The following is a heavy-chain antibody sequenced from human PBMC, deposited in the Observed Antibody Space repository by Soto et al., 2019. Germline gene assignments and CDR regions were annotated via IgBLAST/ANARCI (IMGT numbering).Heavy chain of an antibody. CDR2: ISFDGTYR. CDR3: AKGQRSGYYYGMDV. CDR1: GFTFSSYG. J-gene: IGHJ6*02. V-gene: IGHV3-30*18. Sequence: QVHLVESGGGVVQPGRSLRLSCAASGFTFSSYGMHWVCQAPGKGLEWVAVISFDGTYRFYADSVKGRFTISRDNSKNTLYLQMNSLRAEDTAVYYCAKGQRSGYYYGMDVWGQGTTVTVSS. D-gene: IGHD6-25*01.